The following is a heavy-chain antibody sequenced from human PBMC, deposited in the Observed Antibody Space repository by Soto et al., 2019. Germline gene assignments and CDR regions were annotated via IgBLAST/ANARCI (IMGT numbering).Heavy chain of an antibody. Sequence: GGSLRLSCAASGFTFFKHAMSWVRQAPGKGLEWVSTVTDSGDSTYYADSVKGRFTISRDNSKNTLYLQVNSLRAEDTAVYFCAKEGVVVMTPVDYWGQGTLVTV. CDR2: VTDSGDST. CDR1: GFTFFKHA. J-gene: IGHJ4*02. D-gene: IGHD3-22*01. CDR3: AKEGVVVMTPVDY. V-gene: IGHV3-23*01.